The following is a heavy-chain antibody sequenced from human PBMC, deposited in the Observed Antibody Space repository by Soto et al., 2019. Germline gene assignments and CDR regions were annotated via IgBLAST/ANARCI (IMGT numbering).Heavy chain of an antibody. CDR3: ARDNSGYEQYNWFDP. CDR2: IYYSGST. Sequence: QVQLQESGPGLVKPSETLSLTCTVSGGSISSYYWSWIRQPPGKGLEWIGYIYYSGSTNYNPSLKSRVTISVDTSKNQFSLKLSSVTAADTAVYYCARDNSGYEQYNWFDPWGQGTLVTVSS. D-gene: IGHD5-12*01. CDR1: GGSISSYY. J-gene: IGHJ5*02. V-gene: IGHV4-59*01.